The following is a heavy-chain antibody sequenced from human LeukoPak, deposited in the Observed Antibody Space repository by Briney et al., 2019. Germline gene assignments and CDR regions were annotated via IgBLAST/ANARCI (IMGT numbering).Heavy chain of an antibody. D-gene: IGHD6-19*01. V-gene: IGHV3-30*18. CDR3: AKVGSGIAVAGTFDY. J-gene: IGHJ4*02. Sequence: GGSLRLSCAASGFTFSSYGMHWVRQAPGKGLEWVAVISYDGSNKYYADSVKGRFTISRDNSKNTLYLQMNSLRAEDTAVYYCAKVGSGIAVAGTFDYWGQGTLVTVSS. CDR1: GFTFSSYG. CDR2: ISYDGSNK.